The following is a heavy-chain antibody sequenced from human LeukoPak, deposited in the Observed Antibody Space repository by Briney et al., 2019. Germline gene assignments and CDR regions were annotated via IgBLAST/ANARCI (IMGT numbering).Heavy chain of an antibody. CDR3: ARDGTAAGLYFDL. V-gene: IGHV3-7*01. D-gene: IGHD6-13*01. J-gene: IGHJ4*01. Sequence: GGTLRLSCAVSGFTFSSYWMNWVRQAPGKGLEWVASIRQDGGEKSYVDSVKGRFTISRDNTKNSLYLQMSSLRAEDTAVYYCARDGTAAGLYFDLWGQGTLVTVSS. CDR2: IRQDGGEK. CDR1: GFTFSSYW.